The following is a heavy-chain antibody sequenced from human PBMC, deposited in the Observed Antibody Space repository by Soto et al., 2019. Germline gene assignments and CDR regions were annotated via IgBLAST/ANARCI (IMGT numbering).Heavy chain of an antibody. J-gene: IGHJ4*02. CDR1: GFTFSNAW. V-gene: IGHV3-15*01. CDR3: TTEHEYSSHPPDY. CDR2: IKSKTDGGTT. Sequence: VGPLRLSCAASGFTFSNAWMSWVRQAPGKGLEWVGRIKSKTDGGTTDYAAPVKGRFTISRDDSKNTLYLQMNSLKTEDTAVYYCTTEHEYSSHPPDYWGQGTLVTVSS. D-gene: IGHD6-6*01.